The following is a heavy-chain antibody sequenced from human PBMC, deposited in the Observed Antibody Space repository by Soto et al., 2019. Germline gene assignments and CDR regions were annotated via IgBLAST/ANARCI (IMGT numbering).Heavy chain of an antibody. CDR3: ARDEEDANLRIVVRPWGY. D-gene: IGHD2-21*01. Sequence: QVQLVQSGGEVKEPGASVKVSCKASGYRFSRYGINWVRQAPGQGLEWMGWVSTYDGNTQYAQKFQGRITMTTDTSTNTVYLELRSLTSDDTAVHYCARDEEDANLRIVVRPWGYWGEGNLVGVSS. V-gene: IGHV1-18*01. J-gene: IGHJ4*02. CDR1: GYRFSRYG. CDR2: VSTYDGNT.